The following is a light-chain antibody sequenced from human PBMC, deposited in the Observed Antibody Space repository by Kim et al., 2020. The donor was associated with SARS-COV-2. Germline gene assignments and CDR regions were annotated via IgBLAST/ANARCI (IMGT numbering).Light chain of an antibody. V-gene: IGLV7-43*01. CDR2: STN. CDR1: TGAVTSTYY. J-gene: IGLJ3*02. Sequence: PGGTVTLTCASRTGAVTSTYYPNWFQQKPGQAPRSLIYSTNNKHSWTPARFSGPLLGGKAALTLSGVQPEDEAEYHCFLYYGGAWVFGGGTKLTVL. CDR3: FLYYGGAWV.